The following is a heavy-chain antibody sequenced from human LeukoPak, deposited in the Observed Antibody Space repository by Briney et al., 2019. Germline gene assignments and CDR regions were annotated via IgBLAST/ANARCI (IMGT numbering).Heavy chain of an antibody. CDR3: ARGRPRNIVVVPTERGFDP. Sequence: ASVKVSCKASGYSFTSYDINWLRQATGQGLEWMGWMNPNSGDTGYAQKFQGRVTMTRNTSISTDYMELSSLRSEDTAVYYCARGRPRNIVVVPTERGFDPWGQGTLDTVSS. J-gene: IGHJ5*02. CDR2: MNPNSGDT. D-gene: IGHD2-2*01. CDR1: GYSFTSYD. V-gene: IGHV1-8*01.